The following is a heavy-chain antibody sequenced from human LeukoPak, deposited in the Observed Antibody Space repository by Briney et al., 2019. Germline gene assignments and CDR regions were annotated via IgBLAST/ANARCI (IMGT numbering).Heavy chain of an antibody. CDR3: AREEGGYEDFDY. J-gene: IGHJ4*02. V-gene: IGHV3-21*01. CDR2: ISSSSSYI. CDR1: GFTLSSYS. Sequence: GGSLRLSCAASGFTLSSYSMNWVRQAPGKGLEWVSSISSSSSYIYYADSVKGRFTISRDNAKNSLYLQMNSLRAEDTAVYYCAREEGGYEDFDYWGQGTLVTVSS. D-gene: IGHD5-12*01.